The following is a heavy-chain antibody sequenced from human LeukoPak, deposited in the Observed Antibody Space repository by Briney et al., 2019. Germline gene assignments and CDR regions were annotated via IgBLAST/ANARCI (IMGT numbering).Heavy chain of an antibody. Sequence: PGRSLRLSCAASGFTFSSYGMHWVRQAPGKGLEWVSGISWNSGSIGYADSVKGRFTISRDNAKNSLYLQMNSLRAEDTALYYCAKDSGGWDRTEGMLDYWGQGTLVTVSS. V-gene: IGHV3-9*01. CDR2: ISWNSGSI. J-gene: IGHJ4*02. D-gene: IGHD6-19*01. CDR3: AKDSGGWDRTEGMLDY. CDR1: GFTFSSYG.